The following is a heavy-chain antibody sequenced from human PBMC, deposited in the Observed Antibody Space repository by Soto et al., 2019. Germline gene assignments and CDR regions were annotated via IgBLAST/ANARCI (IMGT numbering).Heavy chain of an antibody. CDR2: ISAYNGNT. D-gene: IGHD3-22*01. Sequence: QVQLVQSGAEVKKPGASVKVSCKASGYTFTSYGISWVRQAPGQGLEWMGWISAYNGNTNYAQKLHGRVTMTTDTSTSTAYMELRRLRSDDTAVYYCAGGTKRQYYYDSRDGDHEYGMDVWGQGTTVTVSS. J-gene: IGHJ6*02. CDR3: AGGTKRQYYYDSRDGDHEYGMDV. CDR1: GYTFTSYG. V-gene: IGHV1-18*01.